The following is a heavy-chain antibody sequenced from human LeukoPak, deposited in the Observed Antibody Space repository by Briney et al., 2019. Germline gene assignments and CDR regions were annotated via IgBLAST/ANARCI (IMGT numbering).Heavy chain of an antibody. Sequence: GGSLRLSCVASGFTFSDYWMSWVRQAPGKGLEWVANIKQDGSEKYYVDSVKGRFTISRDNAKNSLYLQMNSLRAEDTAVYYCARDPVGTAMVPFSDYWGQGTLVTVSS. CDR2: IKQDGSEK. CDR3: ARDPVGTAMVPFSDY. V-gene: IGHV3-7*01. CDR1: GFTFSDYW. J-gene: IGHJ4*02. D-gene: IGHD5-18*01.